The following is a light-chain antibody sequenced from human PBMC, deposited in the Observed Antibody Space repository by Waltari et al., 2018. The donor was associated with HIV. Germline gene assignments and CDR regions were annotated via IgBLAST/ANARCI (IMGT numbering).Light chain of an antibody. Sequence: QSVLTQPPSVSGAPGQRVTISCTGSSSNSGATYDVPRSQQFPGTAPKLLLSGNNDRPSGVPDRFSGSRSGTSASLAITGLQADDEADYYCQSYDSSLSGSVVFGGGTKLTVL. CDR1: SSNSGATYD. V-gene: IGLV1-40*01. CDR3: QSYDSSLSGSVV. J-gene: IGLJ2*01. CDR2: GNN.